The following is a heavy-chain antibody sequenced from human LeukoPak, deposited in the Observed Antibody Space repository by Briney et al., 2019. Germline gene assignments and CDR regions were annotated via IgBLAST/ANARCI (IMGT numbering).Heavy chain of an antibody. J-gene: IGHJ4*02. CDR1: GFTFSSYW. D-gene: IGHD3-3*01. V-gene: IGHV3-74*01. Sequence: GGSLRLSCAASGFTFSSYWMHWVRQAPGKGLVWVSRINSDGYSTSYADSVKGRFTISRDNAKNSLYLQMNSLRAEDTAVYYCARDSTWSGYSYYFDYWGQGTQVTASS. CDR3: ARDSTWSGYSYYFDY. CDR2: INSDGYST.